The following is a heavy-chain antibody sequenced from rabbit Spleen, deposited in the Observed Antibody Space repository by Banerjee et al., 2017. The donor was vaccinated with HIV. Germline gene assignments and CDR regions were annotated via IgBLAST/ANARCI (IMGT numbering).Heavy chain of an antibody. CDR2: INTFSGST. J-gene: IGHJ4*01. CDR1: GFSFSNGYV. D-gene: IGHD8-1*01. CDR3: ARDAGGSYYGQYYYFNL. V-gene: IGHV1S45*01. Sequence: QEQLEESGGDLVKPEGSLTLTCTASGFSFSNGYVMCWVRQAPGKGLEWIACINTFSGSTVYATWAKGRFTISRASWTTVTLQMTRLTAADTATYFCARDAGGSYYGQYYYFNLWGPGTLVTVS.